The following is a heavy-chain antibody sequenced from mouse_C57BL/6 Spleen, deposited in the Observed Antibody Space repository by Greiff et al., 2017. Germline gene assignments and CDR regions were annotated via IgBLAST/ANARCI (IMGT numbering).Heavy chain of an antibody. D-gene: IGHD2-3*01. CDR2: IDPENGDT. V-gene: IGHV14-4*01. J-gene: IGHJ2*01. CDR1: GFNIKDDY. Sequence: EVQLQQSGAELVRPGASVKLSCTASGFNIKDDYMHWVKQRPEQGLEWIGWIDPENGDTEYASKFQGKATITADTSSNTAYLQLSSLTSEDTAVYYCTTAYDGYYGSYWGQGTTLTVSS. CDR3: TTAYDGYYGSY.